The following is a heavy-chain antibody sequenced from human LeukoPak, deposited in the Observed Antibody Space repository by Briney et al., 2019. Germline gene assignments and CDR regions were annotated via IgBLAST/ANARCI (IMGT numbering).Heavy chain of an antibody. CDR1: GFTFSSYA. D-gene: IGHD5-12*01. CDR3: AKSRGHGWDY. V-gene: IGHV3-23*01. J-gene: IGHJ4*02. CDR2: ISGSGGST. Sequence: GGSLRLSCAASGFTFSSYAMSWVRQAPGKGLEWVSAISGSGGSTYYADSVKGRFTTSRDNSKNTLYPQMNSLRAEDMAVYYCAKSRGHGWDYWGQGTLVTVSS.